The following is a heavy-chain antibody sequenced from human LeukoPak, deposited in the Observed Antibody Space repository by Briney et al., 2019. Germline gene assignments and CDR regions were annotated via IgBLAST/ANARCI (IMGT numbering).Heavy chain of an antibody. CDR1: GFRFSNYA. V-gene: IGHV3-7*01. CDR2: IKQDGSEK. Sequence: GRSLRLSCVASGFRFSNYAMHWVRQAPGKGLEWVANIKQDGSEKYYVDSVKGRFTISRDNAKNSLYLQMNSLSAEDTAVYYCAREVAARRLGSWVDPWGQGALVTVSS. J-gene: IGHJ5*02. D-gene: IGHD6-6*01. CDR3: AREVAARRLGSWVDP.